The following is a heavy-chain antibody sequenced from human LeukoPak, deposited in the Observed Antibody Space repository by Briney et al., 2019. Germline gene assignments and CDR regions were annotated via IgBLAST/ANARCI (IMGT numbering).Heavy chain of an antibody. J-gene: IGHJ1*01. Sequence: PGGSLRLSCAASGFTFSSYWMHWVHQAPGEGLEWVSFISGSSRSIYYADSVKGRFTISRDNAKNSLYLQMNSLRAEDTAVYYCARNRQTGRDSSGYYYAYFQHWGQGTLATVSS. CDR2: ISGSSRSI. CDR3: ARNRQTGRDSSGYYYAYFQH. V-gene: IGHV3-21*01. CDR1: GFTFSSYW. D-gene: IGHD3-22*01.